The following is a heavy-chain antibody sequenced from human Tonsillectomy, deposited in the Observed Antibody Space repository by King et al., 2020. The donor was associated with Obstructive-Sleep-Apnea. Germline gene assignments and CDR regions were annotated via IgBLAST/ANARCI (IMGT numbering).Heavy chain of an antibody. V-gene: IGHV3-23*04. J-gene: IGHJ4*02. CDR1: GFTFSSFG. Sequence: VQLVESGGGLVQPGGSQRLSCAASGFTFSSFGMSWVRQAPGKGLEWVSGISGSGGSTYYADSVKGRFTNSRDNSKNTLYLQMNSLRAEDTAVYYCAKEGYIVGSTYFDYWGQGTLVTVSS. D-gene: IGHD1-26*01. CDR3: AKEGYIVGSTYFDY. CDR2: ISGSGGST.